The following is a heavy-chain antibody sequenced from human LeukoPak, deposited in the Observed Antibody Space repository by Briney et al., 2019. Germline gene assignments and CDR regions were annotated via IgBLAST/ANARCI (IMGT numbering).Heavy chain of an antibody. CDR3: AKLSDGSGLPYYFDS. CDR2: ISGSGYNT. D-gene: IGHD3-10*01. CDR1: GFTFSTFG. J-gene: IGHJ4*02. V-gene: IGHV3-23*01. Sequence: PGGTLRLSCAGSGFTFSTFGLSWVRQAPGKGLEWVSAISGSGYNTYYADSVKCRFTISRDNPKNTLYLEMNSLRAEDTAVYNCAKLSDGSGLPYYFDSWGQGTLVTVSS.